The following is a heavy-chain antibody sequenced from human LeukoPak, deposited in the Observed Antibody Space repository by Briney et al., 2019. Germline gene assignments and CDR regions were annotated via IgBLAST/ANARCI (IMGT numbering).Heavy chain of an antibody. D-gene: IGHD6-13*01. CDR1: GGSFSGYY. V-gene: IGHV4-34*01. J-gene: IGHJ4*02. CDR3: ARYSSSWFYFDY. Sequence: PSETLSLTCAVYGGSFSGYYWSWIRQPPGKGLEWIGEINHSGSTNYNPSLKSRVTISVDTSKNQFSLKLSSVTAADTAVCYCARYSSSWFYFDYWGQGTLVTVSS. CDR2: INHSGST.